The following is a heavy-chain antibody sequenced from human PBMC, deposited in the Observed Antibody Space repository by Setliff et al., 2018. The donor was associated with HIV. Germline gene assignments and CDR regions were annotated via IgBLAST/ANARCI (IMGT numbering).Heavy chain of an antibody. Sequence: SETLSLTCSVFRGSLSSGGYYWSWIRQHPGKGLEWIGYSYHSGSPSYNPSLKSRTTISVDTPKNEFSLKLSSVTAADTAVYYCARMGAARPLYYYGMDVWGRGTTVTVSS. CDR1: RGSLSSGGYY. CDR3: ARMGAARPLYYYGMDV. CDR2: SYHSGSP. D-gene: IGHD6-6*01. V-gene: IGHV4-31*03. J-gene: IGHJ6*02.